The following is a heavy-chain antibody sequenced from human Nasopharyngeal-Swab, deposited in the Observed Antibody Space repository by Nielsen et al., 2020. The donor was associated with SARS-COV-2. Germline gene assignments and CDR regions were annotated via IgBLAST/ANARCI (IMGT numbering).Heavy chain of an antibody. D-gene: IGHD5-18*01. Sequence: GESLKISCAASGFNFGTYGMHWVRQAPGKGLEWVAIIWYDGSNKYYVDSVKGRFTISRDNSKNTLYLQMNSLRAEDTAVYYCARGGYSYGYYYYGMDVWGQETTVTVSS. CDR1: GFNFGTYG. CDR2: IWYDGSNK. CDR3: ARGGYSYGYYYYGMDV. J-gene: IGHJ6*02. V-gene: IGHV3-33*01.